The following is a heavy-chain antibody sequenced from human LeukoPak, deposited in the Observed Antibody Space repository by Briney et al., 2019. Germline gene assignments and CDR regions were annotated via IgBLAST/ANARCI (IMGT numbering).Heavy chain of an antibody. V-gene: IGHV4-4*07. J-gene: IGHJ4*02. D-gene: IGHD1-26*01. CDR3: ARHSGSTVEY. CDR1: GGSISSHY. CDR2: IYTSGST. Sequence: PSETLSLTCTVSGGSISSHYWRWIRQPAGKGLEWIGRIYTSGSTNYNPSLKSRVTMSVDTSTNQFSLKVRSVTAADTAVYFCARHSGSTVEYWGQGTLVTVSS.